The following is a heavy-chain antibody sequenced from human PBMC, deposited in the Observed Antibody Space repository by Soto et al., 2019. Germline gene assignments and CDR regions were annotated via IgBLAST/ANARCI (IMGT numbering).Heavy chain of an antibody. Sequence: TSETLSLTCTVSGGSISSGGYYWSWIRQHPGKGLEWIGYIYYSGSTYYTPSLKSRVTISVDTSKNQFSLKLSSVTAADTAVYYCARVGPITVIFGVVSDWFDPWGQGTLVTVSS. CDR2: IYYSGST. D-gene: IGHD3-3*01. CDR1: GGSISSGGYY. J-gene: IGHJ5*02. V-gene: IGHV4-31*03. CDR3: ARVGPITVIFGVVSDWFDP.